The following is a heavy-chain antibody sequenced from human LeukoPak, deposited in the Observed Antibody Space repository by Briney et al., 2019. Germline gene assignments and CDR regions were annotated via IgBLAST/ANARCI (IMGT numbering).Heavy chain of an antibody. Sequence: GGSLRLSCAASGVTFRSYDMNWVRQAPGKGLEWVSYISSSGRSIYYADSVKGRITISRDNAKNSLYLQMNSLRAEDTAVYYCARDLGQQLVWGQGTLVTVSS. CDR2: ISSSGRSI. J-gene: IGHJ4*02. CDR3: ARDLGQQLV. D-gene: IGHD6-13*01. V-gene: IGHV3-48*03. CDR1: GVTFRSYD.